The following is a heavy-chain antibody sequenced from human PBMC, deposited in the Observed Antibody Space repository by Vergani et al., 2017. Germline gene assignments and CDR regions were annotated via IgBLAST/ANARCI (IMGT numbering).Heavy chain of an antibody. V-gene: IGHV4-59*01. CDR2: IYYSGST. Sequence: QVQLQESGPGLVKPSETLSLTCTVSGGSISSYYWSWIRQPPGKGLEWIGYIYYSGSTNYNPSLKSRVTISVDTSKNQFSLKLSSVTAADTAVYYCARDLELGGLNWFAPWGQGTLVTVSS. D-gene: IGHD6-6*01. CDR3: ARDLELGGLNWFAP. CDR1: GGSISSYY. J-gene: IGHJ5*02.